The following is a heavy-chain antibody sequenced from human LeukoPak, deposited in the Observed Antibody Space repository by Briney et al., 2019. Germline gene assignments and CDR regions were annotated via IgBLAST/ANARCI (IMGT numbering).Heavy chain of an antibody. CDR1: GGTFISYA. J-gene: IGHJ4*02. D-gene: IGHD3-22*01. CDR3: ARDEEGERYYDSSGYYY. CDR2: IIPILGIA. Sequence: GASVKVSCKASGGTFISYAISWVRQAPGQGLEWMGRIIPILGIANYAQKFQGRVTITADKSTSTAYMELSSLRSEDTAVYYCARDEEGERYYDSSGYYYWGQGTLVTVSS. V-gene: IGHV1-69*04.